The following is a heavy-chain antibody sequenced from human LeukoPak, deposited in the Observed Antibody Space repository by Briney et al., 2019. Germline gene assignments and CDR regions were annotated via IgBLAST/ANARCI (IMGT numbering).Heavy chain of an antibody. V-gene: IGHV3-7*01. CDR2: IKQDGSEK. CDR3: ARVRPPRYCSGGSCARTGNWFDP. J-gene: IGHJ5*02. CDR1: GFTFSSYW. Sequence: GGSLRLSCAASGFTFSSYWMSWVRQAPGKGLEWVANIKQDGSEKYYVDSVKGRFTISRDNAKNSLYLQMNSLRAEDTAVYYCARVRPPRYCSGGSCARTGNWFDPWGQGTLVTVSS. D-gene: IGHD2-15*01.